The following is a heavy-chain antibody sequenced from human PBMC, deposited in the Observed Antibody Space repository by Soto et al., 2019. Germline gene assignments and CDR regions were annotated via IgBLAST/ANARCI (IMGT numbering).Heavy chain of an antibody. D-gene: IGHD2-15*01. CDR1: GYTFTGDY. CDR2: INPNSGGT. J-gene: IGHJ6*02. V-gene: IGHV1-2*04. Sequence: ASVKVSCKASGYTFTGDYMHWVRQAPGQGLEWMGWINPNSGGTNYAQKFQGWVTMTRDTSISTAYMEPSRLRSDDTAVYYCARDLSSTAATTPYGMDVWGQGTTVTVSS. CDR3: ARDLSSTAATTPYGMDV.